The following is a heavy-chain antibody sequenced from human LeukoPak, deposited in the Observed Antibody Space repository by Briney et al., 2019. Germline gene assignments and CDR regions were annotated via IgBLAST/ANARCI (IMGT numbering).Heavy chain of an antibody. CDR2: ISGGGGST. Sequence: PGGSLRLSCAASAFTFSSYAMNWVRQAPGKGLEWVSAISGGGGSTYYADSVKGRFTISRDNSENALYVQMNSLRAEDTAIYYCAKKAAYSSSSWYFDYWGQGTLVTASS. CDR3: AKKAAYSSSSWYFDY. V-gene: IGHV3-23*01. D-gene: IGHD6-6*01. CDR1: AFTFSSYA. J-gene: IGHJ4*02.